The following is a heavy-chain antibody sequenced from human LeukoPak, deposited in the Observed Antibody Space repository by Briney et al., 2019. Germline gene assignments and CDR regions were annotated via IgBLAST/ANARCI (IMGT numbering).Heavy chain of an antibody. V-gene: IGHV3-48*01. Sequence: PGGSLRLSCAASGFTFSSYSMNWVRQAPGKGLEWVSYISSSSSTIYYADSVKGRFTISRDNAKNSLYLQMNSLRAEDTAVYYCARAMDGQWLVLDYWGQGTLVTVSS. CDR1: GFTFSSYS. CDR3: ARAMDGQWLVLDY. J-gene: IGHJ4*02. CDR2: ISSSSSTI. D-gene: IGHD6-19*01.